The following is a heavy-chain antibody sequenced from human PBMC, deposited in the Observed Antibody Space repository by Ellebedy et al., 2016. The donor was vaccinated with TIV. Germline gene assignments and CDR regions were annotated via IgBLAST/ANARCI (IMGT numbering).Heavy chain of an antibody. CDR2: ISAYNGNT. J-gene: IGHJ4*02. D-gene: IGHD3-22*01. V-gene: IGHV1-18*04. Sequence: AASVKVSCKASGYTFTIYGINWVRQAPGQGLEWMGWISAYNGNTNSAQKLQCRVTMTTDTSTSTAYMELRSLRSDDTAVYYCATSKLYLDTSGYFDYWGQGTLVTVSS. CDR1: GYTFTIYG. CDR3: ATSKLYLDTSGYFDY.